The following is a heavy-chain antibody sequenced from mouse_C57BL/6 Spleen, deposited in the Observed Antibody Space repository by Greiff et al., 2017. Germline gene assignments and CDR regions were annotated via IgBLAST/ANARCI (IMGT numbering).Heavy chain of an antibody. CDR1: GYAFSSSW. J-gene: IGHJ2*01. Sequence: VQLVESGPELVKPGASVKISCKASGYAFSSSWMNWVKQRPGKGLEWIGRIYPGDGDTNYNGKFKGKATLTADKSSSTAYMQLSSLTSEDSAVYFCARHGLYYFDYWGQGTTLTVSS. CDR3: ARHGLYYFDY. V-gene: IGHV1-82*01. CDR2: IYPGDGDT.